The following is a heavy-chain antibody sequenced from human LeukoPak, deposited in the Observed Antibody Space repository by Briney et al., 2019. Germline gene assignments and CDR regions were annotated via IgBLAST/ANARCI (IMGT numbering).Heavy chain of an antibody. CDR2: ISYDGSNK. Sequence: PGGSLRLSCAASGFTFSSYGMHWVRQAPGKGLEWVAVISYDGSNKYYADSVKGRFTISRDNSKNTLYLQMNSLRAEDTAVYYCARGRHSSGYYRGRYFDYWGQGTLVTVSS. J-gene: IGHJ4*02. D-gene: IGHD3-22*01. CDR1: GFTFSSYG. CDR3: ARGRHSSGYYRGRYFDY. V-gene: IGHV3-30*03.